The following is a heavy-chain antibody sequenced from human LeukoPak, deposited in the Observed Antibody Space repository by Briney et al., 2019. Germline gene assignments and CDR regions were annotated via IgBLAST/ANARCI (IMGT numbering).Heavy chain of an antibody. CDR3: ATVMPNLRYFDWLSPGDY. CDR1: GYTLTELS. D-gene: IGHD3-9*01. Sequence: GASVKVSCKVSGYTLTELSMHWVRQAPGKGLEWMGGFDPEDGETIYAQKFQGRVTMTEDTSTDTAYMELSSLRSEDTAVYYCATVMPNLRYFDWLSPGDYWGQGTLVTVSS. V-gene: IGHV1-24*01. J-gene: IGHJ4*02. CDR2: FDPEDGET.